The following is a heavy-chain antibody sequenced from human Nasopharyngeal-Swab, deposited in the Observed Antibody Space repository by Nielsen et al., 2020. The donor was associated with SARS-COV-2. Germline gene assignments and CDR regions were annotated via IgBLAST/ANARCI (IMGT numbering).Heavy chain of an antibody. J-gene: IGHJ4*02. CDR3: ARDSNPDYYDSSGYKDY. V-gene: IGHV1-46*01. Sequence: WVRQAPGQGLEWMGIINPSGGSTSYAQKFQGRVTMTTDTSTSTAYMELRSLRSDDTAVYYCARDSNPDYYDSSGYKDYWGQGTLVTVSS. D-gene: IGHD3-22*01. CDR2: INPSGGST.